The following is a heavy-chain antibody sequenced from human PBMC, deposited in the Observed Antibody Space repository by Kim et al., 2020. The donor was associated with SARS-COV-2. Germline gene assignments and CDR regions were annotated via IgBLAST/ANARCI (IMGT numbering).Heavy chain of an antibody. Sequence: SETLSLTCAVYGGSFSGYYWSWIRQPPGKGLEWIGEINHSGSTNYNPSLKSRVTISVDTSKNQFSLKLSSVTAADTAVYYCARVMDPNGVKTLKKPDIAAAGPYYFDYWGQGTLVTVSS. CDR2: INHSGST. CDR1: GGSFSGYY. CDR3: ARVMDPNGVKTLKKPDIAAAGPYYFDY. D-gene: IGHD6-13*01. V-gene: IGHV4-34*01. J-gene: IGHJ4*02.